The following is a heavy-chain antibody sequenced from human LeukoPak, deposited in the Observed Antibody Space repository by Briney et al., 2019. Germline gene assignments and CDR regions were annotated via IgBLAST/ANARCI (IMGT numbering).Heavy chain of an antibody. Sequence: PGGSLRLSCAASGFTVSSNYMSWVRQAPGKGLEWVSVIYSGGSTYYADSVKGRFTISRDNSKNTLYLQMNSLRAEDTAVYYCARSLEAGYSSSWYWGYWGQGTLVTVSS. CDR2: IYSGGST. CDR3: ARSLEAGYSSSWYWGY. J-gene: IGHJ4*02. V-gene: IGHV3-66*01. D-gene: IGHD6-13*01. CDR1: GFTVSSNY.